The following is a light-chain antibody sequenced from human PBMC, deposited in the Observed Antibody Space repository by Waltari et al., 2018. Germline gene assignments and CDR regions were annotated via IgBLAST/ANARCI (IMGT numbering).Light chain of an antibody. CDR2: EVN. J-gene: IGLJ1*01. CDR1: SSDVGGYNF. CDR3: SSYTSSTTLV. Sequence: QSALTQPASVSGSPGQSITISCTGTSSDVGGYNFVSWYQHHPGNVPKLIISEVNKRPSGASHRFSGSKSGNTASLSISGLQTEDEADYYCSSYTSSTTLVFGTGTKVTVL. V-gene: IGLV2-14*01.